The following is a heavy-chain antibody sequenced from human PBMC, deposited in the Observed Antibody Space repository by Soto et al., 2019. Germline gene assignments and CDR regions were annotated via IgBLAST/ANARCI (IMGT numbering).Heavy chain of an antibody. D-gene: IGHD6-19*01. CDR1: GFTFSNYA. Sequence: EVQLLESGGDLAQPGGSLRLICAASGFTFSNYAMTWVRQSPGKGLELVSTITRAGSTFYGDTVKGRFTISRDNSKSTLYLQMNSLGAEDTAVYYCAKTDKFHSQSSGWANRFDSWGQGTLVTVSS. V-gene: IGHV3-23*01. CDR2: ITRAGST. J-gene: IGHJ4*02. CDR3: AKTDKFHSQSSGWANRFDS.